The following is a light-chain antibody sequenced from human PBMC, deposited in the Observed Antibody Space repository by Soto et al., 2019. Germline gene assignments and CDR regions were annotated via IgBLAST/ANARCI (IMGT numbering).Light chain of an antibody. CDR2: KAS. V-gene: IGKV1-5*03. Sequence: DIQMTQSPSTLSASVGDRVTITCRASQSISSWLAWYQQKPGKAHKLLIYKASSLESGVQSRFSGSGSGTEFTLTIRSLQPDDFATYYCKQYDNYPWTFGQGTKVDIK. CDR3: KQYDNYPWT. CDR1: QSISSW. J-gene: IGKJ1*01.